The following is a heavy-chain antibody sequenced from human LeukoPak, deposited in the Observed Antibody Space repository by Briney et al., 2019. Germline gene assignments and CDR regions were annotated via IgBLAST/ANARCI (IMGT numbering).Heavy chain of an antibody. D-gene: IGHD4-17*01. Sequence: PSETLSLTCTVSGGSINNYYWSWIRQPPGKGLEWIGYIYYRGSTNYNPSLKSRVTFSVDTSKNQFSLKLNSVTAADTAVYYCARGGDYGDLRYFDYWGLGTLVTVSP. V-gene: IGHV4-59*01. CDR3: ARGGDYGDLRYFDY. CDR1: GGSINNYY. J-gene: IGHJ4*02. CDR2: IYYRGST.